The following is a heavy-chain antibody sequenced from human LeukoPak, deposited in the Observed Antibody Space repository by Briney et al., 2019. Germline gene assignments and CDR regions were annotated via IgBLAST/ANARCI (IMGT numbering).Heavy chain of an antibody. V-gene: IGHV3-30-3*01. Sequence: PGRSLRLSCAASGFTFSSYAMHWVRQAPGKGLEWVAVISYDGSNKYYADSVKGRFTISRDNSKNTLYLQMNSLRAEDTAVYYCAKGPPTLRSYYFDYWGQGTLVTVSS. CDR2: ISYDGSNK. CDR3: AKGPPTLRSYYFDY. CDR1: GFTFSSYA. J-gene: IGHJ4*02.